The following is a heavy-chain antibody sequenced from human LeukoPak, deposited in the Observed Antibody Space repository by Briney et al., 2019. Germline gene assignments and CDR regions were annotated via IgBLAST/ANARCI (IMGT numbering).Heavy chain of an antibody. CDR2: INPSGGST. V-gene: IGHV1-46*01. CDR1: GYTFTSHG. D-gene: IGHD5-18*01. Sequence: ASVKVSCKASGYTFTSHGISWVRQAPGQGLEWMGIINPSGGSTSYAQKFQGRVTMTRDMSTSTVYMELSSLRSEDTAVYYCARGDTATGYWGQGTLVTVSS. CDR3: ARGDTATGY. J-gene: IGHJ4*02.